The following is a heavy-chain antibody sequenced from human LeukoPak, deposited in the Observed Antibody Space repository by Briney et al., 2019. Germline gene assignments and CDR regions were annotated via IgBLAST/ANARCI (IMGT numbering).Heavy chain of an antibody. V-gene: IGHV4-30-4*01. CDR2: IYYSGST. Sequence: ASQTLSLTCTVSGGSISSGDYYWSWIRQPPGKGLEWIGYIYYSGSTYYNPSLKSRVTISVDTSKSQFSLKLSSVTAADTAVYYCARELAIVGYFDYWGQGTLVTVSS. D-gene: IGHD5-18*01. J-gene: IGHJ4*02. CDR1: GGSISSGDYY. CDR3: ARELAIVGYFDY.